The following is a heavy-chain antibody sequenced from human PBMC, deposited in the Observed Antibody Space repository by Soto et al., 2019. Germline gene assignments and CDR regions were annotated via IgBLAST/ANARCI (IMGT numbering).Heavy chain of an antibody. V-gene: IGHV4-30-4*01. CDR3: ARSRDSSGYYTHYYYGMDV. J-gene: IGHJ6*02. Sequence: PSETLSLTCTVSGGSISSGDYYWSWIRQPPGKGLEWIGYIYYSGSTYYNPSLKSRVTISVDTSKNQFSLKLSSVTAADTAVYYCARSRDSSGYYTHYYYGMDVWGQGTTVTVSS. CDR2: IYYSGST. CDR1: GGSISSGDYY. D-gene: IGHD3-22*01.